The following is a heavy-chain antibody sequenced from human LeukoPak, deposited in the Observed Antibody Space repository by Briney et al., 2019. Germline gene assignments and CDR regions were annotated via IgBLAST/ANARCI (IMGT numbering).Heavy chain of an antibody. Sequence: VATVKVSCKASGYTFTSYGISWVRQAPGQGLEWMGWISAYNGNTNYAQKLQGRVTMTTDTSTSTAYMELRSLRSDDTAVYYCARDEGYCSSTSCYPHYWGQGTLVTVSS. CDR2: ISAYNGNT. CDR3: ARDEGYCSSTSCYPHY. CDR1: GYTFTSYG. D-gene: IGHD2-2*01. V-gene: IGHV1-18*01. J-gene: IGHJ4*02.